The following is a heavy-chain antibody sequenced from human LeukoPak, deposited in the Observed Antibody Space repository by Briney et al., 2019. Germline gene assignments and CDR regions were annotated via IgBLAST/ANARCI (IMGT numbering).Heavy chain of an antibody. Sequence: PGGSLRLSCAASGFTFSSYGMHWVRQAPGKGLEWVAVIWYDGSNKYYADSVKGRFTISRDNSKNTLYLQMNSLRAEDTAVYYCAGEKSGYSSSWNGMDVWGKGTTVTVSS. V-gene: IGHV3-33*01. CDR3: AGEKSGYSSSWNGMDV. CDR1: GFTFSSYG. J-gene: IGHJ6*04. CDR2: IWYDGSNK. D-gene: IGHD6-13*01.